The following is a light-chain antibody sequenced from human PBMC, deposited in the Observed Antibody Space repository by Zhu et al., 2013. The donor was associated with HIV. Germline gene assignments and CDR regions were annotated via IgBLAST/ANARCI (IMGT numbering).Light chain of an antibody. V-gene: IGLV2-23*02. CDR2: EVT. CDR1: SSDVGSFNY. CDR3: CSYVGGTVYLL. Sequence: QSALTQPASVSGSPGQSITISCTGTSSDVGSFNYVSWYQHHPGKAPKVIIYEVTNRPSGISNRFSGSKSGNTASLTISGLQTEDEADYYCCSYVGGTVYLLFGGGTKLTVL. J-gene: IGLJ3*02.